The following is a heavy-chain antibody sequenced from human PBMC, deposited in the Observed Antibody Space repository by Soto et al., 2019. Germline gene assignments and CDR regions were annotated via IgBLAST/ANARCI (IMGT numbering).Heavy chain of an antibody. CDR1: GFALSSDS. Sequence: SLNLYWAASGFALSSDSMDWVRQAPGKGLEWVSSISSSSSYIYYADSVKGRFTISRDNAKNSLYLQMNSLRAEDTAVYYCARDLKGYSSSWFDPWGQGTLVTVS. J-gene: IGHJ5*02. D-gene: IGHD6-13*01. V-gene: IGHV3-21*01. CDR2: ISSSSSYI. CDR3: ARDLKGYSSSWFDP.